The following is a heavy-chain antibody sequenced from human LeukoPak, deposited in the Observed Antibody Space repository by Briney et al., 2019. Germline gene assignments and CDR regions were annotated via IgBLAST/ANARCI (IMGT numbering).Heavy chain of an antibody. CDR2: INPNSGGT. D-gene: IGHD4-17*01. V-gene: IGHV1-2*02. Sequence: AASVTVSCKASGYTFTDYYIHWVRQAPGQGLEWMGWINPNSGGTRYAQKFQGRVTITRDTSISTAYMELRRLRSDDTAVYYCARDFSTVPHTGGYWGQGTLVTVSS. CDR1: GYTFTDYY. CDR3: ARDFSTVPHTGGY. J-gene: IGHJ4*02.